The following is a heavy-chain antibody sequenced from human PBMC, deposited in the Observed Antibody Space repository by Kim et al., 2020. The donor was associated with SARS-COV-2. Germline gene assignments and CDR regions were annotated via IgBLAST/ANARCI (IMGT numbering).Heavy chain of an antibody. CDR3: ARVKYSSGWYIDY. D-gene: IGHD6-19*01. J-gene: IGHJ4*02. Sequence: YNPSLTSRVTISVDTSKNQFSLKLSSVTAADTAVYYCARVKYSSGWYIDYWGQGTLVTVSS. V-gene: IGHV4-59*01.